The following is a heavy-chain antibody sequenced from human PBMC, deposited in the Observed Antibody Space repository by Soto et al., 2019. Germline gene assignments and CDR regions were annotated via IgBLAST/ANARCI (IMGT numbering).Heavy chain of an antibody. V-gene: IGHV1-69*02. D-gene: IGHD3-22*01. CDR1: GGTFSSYT. CDR2: IIPILGIA. J-gene: IGHJ6*02. Sequence: SVKVSCKASGGTFSSYTISWVRQAPGQGLEWMGRIIPILGIANYAQKFQGRVTITADKSTSTAYMELSSLRSEDTAVYYCAAWDYYDRSGYYPLPQGSRRSGMDVWG. CDR3: AAWDYYDRSGYYPLPQGSRRSGMDV.